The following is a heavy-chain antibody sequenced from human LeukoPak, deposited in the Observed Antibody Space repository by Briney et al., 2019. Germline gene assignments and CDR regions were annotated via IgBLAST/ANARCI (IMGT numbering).Heavy chain of an antibody. CDR1: GGSISSYY. D-gene: IGHD6-19*01. V-gene: IGHV4-4*07. Sequence: PSETLSLTCTVSGGSISSYYWSWIRQPAGKVLEWIGRIYTSGSTNYNPSLKSRVTMSVDTSKNQFSLKLSSVTAADTAVYYCAREAVAGNYYMDVWGKGTTVTVSS. CDR3: AREAVAGNYYMDV. J-gene: IGHJ6*03. CDR2: IYTSGST.